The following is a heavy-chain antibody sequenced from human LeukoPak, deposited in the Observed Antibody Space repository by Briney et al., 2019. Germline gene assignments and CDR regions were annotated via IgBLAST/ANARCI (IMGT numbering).Heavy chain of an antibody. CDR2: IESDGSGT. D-gene: IGHD4-17*01. V-gene: IGHV3-74*01. J-gene: IGHJ6*02. CDR3: ARDLIRFAYGMDV. Sequence: GGSLRLSCAASGFTFSSYWMHWVRQAPGKGLVWVSRIESDGSGTSYADSVKGRFTISRDNAKNTLYLQMNSLRAEDTAVYYCARDLIRFAYGMDVWGQGTTVTVSS. CDR1: GFTFSSYW.